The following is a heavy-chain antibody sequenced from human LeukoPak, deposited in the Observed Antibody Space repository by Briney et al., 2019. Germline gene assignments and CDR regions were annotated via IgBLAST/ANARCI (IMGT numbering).Heavy chain of an antibody. CDR1: GDSISSGGYF. J-gene: IGHJ4*02. D-gene: IGHD3-22*01. Sequence: SQTLSLTCTVSGDSISSGGYFWSWIRQHPGKGLEWIGYIYYTGSTYYNPSLKSRVTISVDTSKIQFSLKLSSVTAADTAVYYCTRDGPRSSGYPDNWGQGTLVTVSS. CDR3: TRDGPRSSGYPDN. CDR2: IYYTGST. V-gene: IGHV4-31*03.